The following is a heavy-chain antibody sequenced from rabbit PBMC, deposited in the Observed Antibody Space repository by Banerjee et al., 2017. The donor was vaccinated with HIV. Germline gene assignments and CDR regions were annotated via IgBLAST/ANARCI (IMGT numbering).Heavy chain of an antibody. CDR1: GIDFGRCG. Sequence: QEQLEESGGGLVKLEGSLTLSCKASGIDFGRCGITWAGQAPGKGLEWIACINTSTGNTVYATWAKGRFTISKTSSTTVTLQMTSLTAADTATYFCARDLAGVIGWNFNLWGQGTLVTVS. CDR2: INTSTGNT. CDR3: ARDLAGVIGWNFNL. V-gene: IGHV1S45*01. J-gene: IGHJ4*01. D-gene: IGHD4-1*01.